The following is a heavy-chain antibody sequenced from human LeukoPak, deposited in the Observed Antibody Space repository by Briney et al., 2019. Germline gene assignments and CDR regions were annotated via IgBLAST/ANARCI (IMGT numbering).Heavy chain of an antibody. V-gene: IGHV3-30*03. CDR3: ASQFWWAAVVGPALDC. J-gene: IGHJ4*02. Sequence: GRSLRLSCAASGFTFSSYGMHWVRQAPGKGLEWVAVISYDGSNKYYADSVKGRFTISRDNAKNSLYLQMRSLRAEDTAVYYCASQFWWAAVVGPALDCWGQGSLVTVSS. D-gene: IGHD2-21*01. CDR1: GFTFSSYG. CDR2: ISYDGSNK.